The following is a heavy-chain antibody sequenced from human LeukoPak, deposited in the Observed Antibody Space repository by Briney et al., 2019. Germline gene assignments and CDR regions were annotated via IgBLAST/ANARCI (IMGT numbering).Heavy chain of an antibody. D-gene: IGHD3-10*01. J-gene: IGHJ6*04. V-gene: IGHV1-69*13. CDR2: IIPIFGTA. CDR1: GGTFSSYA. Sequence: SVKVSCKASGGTFSSYAISWVRQAPGQGLEWMGGIIPIFGTANYAQKFQGRVTITADESTSTAYMELSSLRSDDTAVYYCARADLLLWFGESADYYYGMDVWGKGTTVTVSS. CDR3: ARADLLLWFGESADYYYGMDV.